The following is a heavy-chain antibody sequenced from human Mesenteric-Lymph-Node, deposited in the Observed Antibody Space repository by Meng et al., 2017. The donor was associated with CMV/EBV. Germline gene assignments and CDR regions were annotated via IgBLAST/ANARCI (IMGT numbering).Heavy chain of an antibody. CDR3: ARDRDTSGWYSSYHYYAMDV. J-gene: IGHJ6*02. D-gene: IGHD6-19*01. CDR2: ISYDGSNT. V-gene: IGHV3-30*19. Sequence: GESLKISCAASGFTFNTYGMHWVRQAPGKGLEWVAFISYDGSNTYYTDSVKGRFTLSRDTSKSTLFLQMSSLRPGDTAVYYCARDRDTSGWYSSYHYYAMDVWGQGTTVTVSS. CDR1: GFTFNTYG.